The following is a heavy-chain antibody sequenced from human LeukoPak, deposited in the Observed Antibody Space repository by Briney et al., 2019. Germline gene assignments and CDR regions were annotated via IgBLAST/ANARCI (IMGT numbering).Heavy chain of an antibody. CDR1: GFTFDDYA. D-gene: IGHD3-16*01. CDR2: ISWNSGTI. CDR3: ARLRLGETTENDY. V-gene: IGHV3-9*01. J-gene: IGHJ4*02. Sequence: PGGSLRLSCAASGFTFDDYAMHWVRQAPGKGLEWVSGISWNSGTIDYADSVKGRFTISRDNANDSLYLQMNSLRAVDTAVYYCARLRLGETTENDYWGQGTLVTVSS.